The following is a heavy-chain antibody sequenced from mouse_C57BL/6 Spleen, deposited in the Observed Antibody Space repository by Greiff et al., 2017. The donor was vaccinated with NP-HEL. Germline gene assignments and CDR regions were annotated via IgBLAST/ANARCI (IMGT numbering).Heavy chain of an antibody. J-gene: IGHJ4*01. CDR2: INPNNGGT. D-gene: IGHD1-1*01. CDR3: ARSFRGSTVAYAMDY. Sequence: EVQLQQSGPELVKPGASVKISCKASGYTFTDYYMNWVKQSHGKSLEWIGDINPNNGGTSYNQKFKGKATLTVDKSSSPAYMELRSLTSEDSAVYYCARSFRGSTVAYAMDYWGQGTSVTVSS. V-gene: IGHV1-26*01. CDR1: GYTFTDYY.